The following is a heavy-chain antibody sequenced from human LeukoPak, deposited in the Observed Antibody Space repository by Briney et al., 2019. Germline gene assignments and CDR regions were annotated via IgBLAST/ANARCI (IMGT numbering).Heavy chain of an antibody. CDR3: ARARDTIFGVVIYSWYFDY. D-gene: IGHD3-3*01. CDR2: IKQDGSEK. CDR1: GFTFSSYW. V-gene: IGHV3-7*01. Sequence: GGSLRLSCAASGFTFSSYWMSWVRQAPGKGLEWVANIKQDGSEKYYVDSVKGRFTISRDNAKNSLFLRMSSLRAEDTAVYYCARARDTIFGVVIYSWYFDYWGQGTLVTVSS. J-gene: IGHJ4*02.